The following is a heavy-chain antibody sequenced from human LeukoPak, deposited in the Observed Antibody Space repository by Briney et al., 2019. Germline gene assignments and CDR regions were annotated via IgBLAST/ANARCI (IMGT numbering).Heavy chain of an antibody. Sequence: GGSLRLSCAASGFAFSDYNMNWIRQAPGKGLEWVSYITNWSGTIYYADSVKGRFIISRDKDKNSLYLQMNSLRGEDRAVYYCARSDAPMDKHFDYWGQGTLVSVSS. J-gene: IGHJ4*02. CDR2: ITNWSGTI. CDR1: GFAFSDYN. D-gene: IGHD3-10*01. V-gene: IGHV3-48*01. CDR3: ARSDAPMDKHFDY.